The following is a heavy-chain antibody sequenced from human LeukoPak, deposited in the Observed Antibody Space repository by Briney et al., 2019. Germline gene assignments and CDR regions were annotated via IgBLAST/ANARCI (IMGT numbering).Heavy chain of an antibody. J-gene: IGHJ4*02. CDR3: AKGGQWELLPFDY. Sequence: GGSLRLSCAGSGFTFRNYAMSWVRQAPGKGLEWVSVISSSGGSTYYADSVKGRFTISRDNSKNTLYLQMNSLRAEDTAVYYCAKGGQWELLPFDYWGQGTLVTVSS. D-gene: IGHD1-26*01. V-gene: IGHV3-23*01. CDR2: ISSSGGST. CDR1: GFTFRNYA.